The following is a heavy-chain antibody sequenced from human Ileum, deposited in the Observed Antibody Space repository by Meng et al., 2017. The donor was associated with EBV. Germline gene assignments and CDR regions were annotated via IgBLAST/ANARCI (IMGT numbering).Heavy chain of an antibody. CDR3: ASKSEGYDH. CDR2: IYTGGST. D-gene: IGHD5-12*01. J-gene: IGHJ4*02. CDR1: GFPVSSNY. Sequence: VQMVGPGGGLCQPGGSLRLPCAAAGFPVSSNYMGWVRQAPGKGLEWVSVIYTGGSTYYADSVKGRFTISRDNSKNTLYLQMNSLRGEDTAVYYCASKSEGYDHWGQGTLVTVSS. V-gene: IGHV3-53*01.